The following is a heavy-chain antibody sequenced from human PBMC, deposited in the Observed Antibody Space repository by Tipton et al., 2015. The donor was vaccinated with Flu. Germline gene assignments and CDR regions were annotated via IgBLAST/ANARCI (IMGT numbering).Heavy chain of an antibody. CDR1: GFTFSSYS. J-gene: IGHJ6*03. CDR3: ARDSPAGDYYYYMDV. V-gene: IGHV3-21*01. CDR2: ISSSSSYI. Sequence: QLVQSGGGLVKPGGSLRLSCAASGFTFSSYSMNWVRQAPGKGLEWASSISSSSSYIYYADSVKGRFTISRDNAKNSLYLQMNSLRAEDTAVYYCARDSPAGDYYYYMDVWGKGTTVTVSS. D-gene: IGHD2-2*01.